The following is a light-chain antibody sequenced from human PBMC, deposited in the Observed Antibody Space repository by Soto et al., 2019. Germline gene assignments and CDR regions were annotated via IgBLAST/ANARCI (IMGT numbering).Light chain of an antibody. CDR2: DAS. J-gene: IGKJ3*01. V-gene: IGKV3-20*01. CDR1: QSVSSGS. CDR3: QHYDDPFT. Sequence: EISLTQSPCALSLSPGERATLSCRASQSVSSGSLAWYQQKVGRAPSLLIYDASNWATGIPARFSGSGSGTDFTLTISRLEPEDFALYYCQHYDDPFTFGPGTKVDIK.